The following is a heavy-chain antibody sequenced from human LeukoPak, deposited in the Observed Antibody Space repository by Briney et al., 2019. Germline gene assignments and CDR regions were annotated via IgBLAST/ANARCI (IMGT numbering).Heavy chain of an antibody. Sequence: GRSLRLSCAASGFTFSSYGMHWVRQAPGKGLEWVAVIWYDGSNKYYADSVKGRFTISRDNSKNTLYLQMNSLRAEDTAVYYCAKDYDSSGYFSPFDYWGQGTLVTVSS. CDR1: GFTFSSYG. V-gene: IGHV3-33*06. CDR2: IWYDGSNK. CDR3: AKDYDSSGYFSPFDY. D-gene: IGHD3-22*01. J-gene: IGHJ4*02.